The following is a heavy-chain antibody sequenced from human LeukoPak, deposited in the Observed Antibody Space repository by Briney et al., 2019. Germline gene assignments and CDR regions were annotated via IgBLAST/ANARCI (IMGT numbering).Heavy chain of an antibody. Sequence: SVKVSCMASGGTFSSYTISWVRQAPGQGLEWMGRIIPILGIANYAQKFQGRVTITAVESTSTVYMELTSLTSEDTAVYYCARVPQYDGFNYVDAWGQGTLVTVSS. CDR2: IIPILGIA. J-gene: IGHJ5*02. D-gene: IGHD5-24*01. CDR1: GGTFSSYT. V-gene: IGHV1-69*02. CDR3: ARVPQYDGFNYVDA.